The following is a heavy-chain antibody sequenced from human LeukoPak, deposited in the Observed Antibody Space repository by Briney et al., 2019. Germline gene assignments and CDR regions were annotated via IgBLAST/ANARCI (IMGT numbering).Heavy chain of an antibody. CDR2: ISSSSSTI. V-gene: IGHV3-48*01. J-gene: IGHJ5*02. Sequence: PGGSLRLSCAASGFTFSSYSMNWVRQAPGKGLEWVSYISSSSSTIYYADSVKGRFTISRDNAKNSLYLQMNSLRAEDTAVYYCARENSSGSRLRLDPWGQGTLVTVSS. CDR3: ARENSSGSRLRLDP. CDR1: GFTFSSYS. D-gene: IGHD6-19*01.